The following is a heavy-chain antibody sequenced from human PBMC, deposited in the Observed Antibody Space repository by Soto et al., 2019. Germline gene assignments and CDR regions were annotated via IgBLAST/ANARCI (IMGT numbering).Heavy chain of an antibody. CDR2: IIPIFGTA. J-gene: IGHJ1*01. Sequence: NAEGGTEGSYAGRECRQAPGQGLEWMGGIIPIFGTANYAQKFQGRVTITADESTSTAYMELSSLRSEDTAVYYCARFLPPLSPIWGQGTPVPVSS. CDR1: GGTEGSYA. CDR3: ARFLPPLSPI. V-gene: IGHV1-69*01.